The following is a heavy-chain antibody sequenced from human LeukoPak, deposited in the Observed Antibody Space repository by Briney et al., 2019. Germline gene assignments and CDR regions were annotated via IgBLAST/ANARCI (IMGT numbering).Heavy chain of an antibody. CDR1: GRSVSSSTYY. D-gene: IGHD3-9*01. CDR3: ARLSKGRYFDYIFDF. V-gene: IGHV4-39*01. CDR2: IYYTGSS. J-gene: IGHJ4*02. Sequence: SSETLSLTCAVAGRSVSSSTYYWGWIRQPPGMGLEWIGNIYYTGSSYYNPSLKSRVTMSVDTSKNQFSLKMNSVTAADTAVYYCARLSKGRYFDYIFDFWGQGTLLTVSS.